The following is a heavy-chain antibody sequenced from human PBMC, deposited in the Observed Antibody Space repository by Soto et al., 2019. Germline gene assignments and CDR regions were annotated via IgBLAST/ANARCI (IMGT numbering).Heavy chain of an antibody. CDR2: IWYDGSNK. CDR1: GFTFSSYG. D-gene: IGHD3-22*01. Sequence: GGSLRLSCAASGFTFSSYGMHWVRQAPGKGLEWVAVIWYDGSNKYYADSVKGRFTISRDNSKNTLYLQMNSLRAEDTAVYYCARDQKYYYDSSGYYANWFDPWGQGTLVTVSS. CDR3: ARDQKYYYDSSGYYANWFDP. V-gene: IGHV3-33*01. J-gene: IGHJ5*02.